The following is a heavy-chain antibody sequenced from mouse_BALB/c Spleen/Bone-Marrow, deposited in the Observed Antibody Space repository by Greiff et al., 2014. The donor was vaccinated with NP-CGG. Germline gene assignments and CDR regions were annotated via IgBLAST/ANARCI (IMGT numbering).Heavy chain of an antibody. J-gene: IGHJ4*01. CDR3: TRRDRYDYYGVDY. CDR1: GYTFTNYW. CDR2: IYPSDSYS. V-gene: IGHV1S126*01. D-gene: IGHD2-14*01. Sequence: QVQLKESGAELVRPGASVKVSCKASGYTFTNYWINWVRQRPGQGLEWIGNIYPSDSYSNYNQKFKDKATLTVDKSSGTAYMQLSSPTSEDSAVYYCTRRDRYDYYGVDYWGQGTSVTVSS.